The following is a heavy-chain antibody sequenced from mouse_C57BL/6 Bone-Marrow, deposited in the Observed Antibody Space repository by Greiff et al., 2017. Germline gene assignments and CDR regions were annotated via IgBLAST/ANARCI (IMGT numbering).Heavy chain of an antibody. CDR1: GFTFSSYG. CDR2: ISSGGSYT. Sequence: DVMLVESGGDLVKPGGSLQLSCAASGFTFSSYGMSWVRQTPDKRLEWVATISSGGSYTYYPDSVKGRFTISRDNAKNTLYLQMSSLKSEDTAMYYCARPYDYDDGYYYAMDYWGQGTSVTVSS. J-gene: IGHJ4*01. D-gene: IGHD2-4*01. CDR3: ARPYDYDDGYYYAMDY. V-gene: IGHV5-6*02.